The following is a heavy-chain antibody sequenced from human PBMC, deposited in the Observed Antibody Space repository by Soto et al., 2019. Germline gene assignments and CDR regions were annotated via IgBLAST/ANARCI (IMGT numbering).Heavy chain of an antibody. J-gene: IGHJ6*02. CDR1: GYSISSGYY. Sequence: ASETLSLTCAVSGYSISSGYYWGWIRQPPGKGLEWIGSIYHSGSTYYNPSLKSRVTISVDTSKNQFSLKLSSVTAADTAVYYCARDRGGCSSTSCYSLVFYYYYGMDVWGQGTTVTVSS. V-gene: IGHV4-38-2*02. CDR2: IYHSGST. CDR3: ARDRGGCSSTSCYSLVFYYYYGMDV. D-gene: IGHD2-2*02.